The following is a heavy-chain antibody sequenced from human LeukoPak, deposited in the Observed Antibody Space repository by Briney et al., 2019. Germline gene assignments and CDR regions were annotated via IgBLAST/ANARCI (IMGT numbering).Heavy chain of an antibody. CDR3: AGEDSYYYGSGSYPFDY. D-gene: IGHD3-10*01. CDR2: ISSSSSTI. J-gene: IGHJ4*02. V-gene: IGHV3-48*01. CDR1: GFTFSSYS. Sequence: PGGSLRLSCAASGFTFSSYSMNWVRQAPGKGLEWVSYISSSSSTIYYADSVKGRFTISRDNAKNSLYLQMNSLRAEDTAVYYCAGEDSYYYGSGSYPFDYWGQGTLVTVSS.